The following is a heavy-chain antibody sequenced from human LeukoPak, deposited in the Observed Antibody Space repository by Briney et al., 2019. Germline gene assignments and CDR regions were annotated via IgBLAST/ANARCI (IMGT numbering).Heavy chain of an antibody. CDR2: IYYSGST. V-gene: IGHV4-59*01. Sequence: SETLSLTCTVSGGSISSYYWSWIRQPPGKGLEWIGYIYYSGSTNYNPSRKSRVTISVDTSKNQFSLKLSSVTAADTAVYYCARLRFLEWLGAYYYMDVWGKGTTVTVSS. CDR1: GGSISSYY. CDR3: ARLRFLEWLGAYYYMDV. D-gene: IGHD3-3*01. J-gene: IGHJ6*03.